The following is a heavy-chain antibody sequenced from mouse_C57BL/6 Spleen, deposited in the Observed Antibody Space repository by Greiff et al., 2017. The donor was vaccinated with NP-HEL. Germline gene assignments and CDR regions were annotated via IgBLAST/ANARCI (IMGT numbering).Heavy chain of an antibody. Sequence: QVQLKQPGAELVKPGASVKLSCKASGYTFTSYWMHWVKQRPGRGLEWIGRIDPNSGGTKYNEKFKSKATLTVDKPSSTAYMQLSSLTSEDSAVYYCARPYLAWNYFDYWGQGTTLTVSS. J-gene: IGHJ2*01. CDR2: IDPNSGGT. V-gene: IGHV1-72*01. CDR1: GYTFTSYW. CDR3: ARPYLAWNYFDY. D-gene: IGHD5-1*01.